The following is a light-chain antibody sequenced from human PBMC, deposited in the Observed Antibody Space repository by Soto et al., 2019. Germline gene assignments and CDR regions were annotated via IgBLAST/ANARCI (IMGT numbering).Light chain of an antibody. CDR3: QQYNSYSLT. CDR2: DAS. V-gene: IGKV1-5*01. Sequence: DVPMTQSPSTLSAFVGDRVTITCRASQSISHYLAWYQQKPGKAPKLLIYDASSLESGVPSRFSGSGSGTEFTLTISSLQPDDFATYYCQQYNSYSLTFGGGTKVEIK. CDR1: QSISHY. J-gene: IGKJ4*01.